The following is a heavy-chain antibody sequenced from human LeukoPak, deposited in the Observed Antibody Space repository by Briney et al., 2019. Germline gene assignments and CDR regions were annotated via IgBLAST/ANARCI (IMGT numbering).Heavy chain of an antibody. CDR2: ISGSGGST. Sequence: GGSLRLSCAASGSTFSSYAMSWVRQAPGKGLEWVSAISGSGGSTYYADSVKGRFTISRDNSKNTLYLQMNSLRAEDTAVYYCAQRGRGAAAAFDYWGQGTLVTVSS. D-gene: IGHD6-13*01. CDR3: AQRGRGAAAAFDY. V-gene: IGHV3-23*01. J-gene: IGHJ4*02. CDR1: GSTFSSYA.